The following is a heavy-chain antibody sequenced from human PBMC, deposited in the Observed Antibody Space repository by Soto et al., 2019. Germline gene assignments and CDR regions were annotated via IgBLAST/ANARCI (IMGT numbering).Heavy chain of an antibody. Sequence: PGGSLRLSCAASGFTFSYALMSWVRQAPGKGLEWVGLIKKKTDGGTTDYAASVKGRFTISRDDSKNTVYLQMSSLKTEDTAVYYCRTQWLDWGQGTLVTVSS. V-gene: IGHV3-15*01. CDR3: RTQWLD. D-gene: IGHD6-19*01. J-gene: IGHJ4*02. CDR1: GFTFSYAL. CDR2: IKKKTDGGTT.